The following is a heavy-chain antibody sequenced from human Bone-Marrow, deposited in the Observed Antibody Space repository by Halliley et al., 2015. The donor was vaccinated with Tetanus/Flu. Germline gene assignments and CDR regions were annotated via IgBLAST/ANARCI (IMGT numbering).Heavy chain of an antibody. Sequence: GGMGLINPVSSHTNYAQKFQGRVPVARETSTSTVYMELSSLTFEDTAVYYCAKCNSFPCPFHYWGQGTLVTVSS. J-gene: IGHJ1*01. CDR2: INPVSSHT. D-gene: IGHD1-26*01. V-gene: IGHV1-46*01. CDR3: AKCNSFPCPFHY.